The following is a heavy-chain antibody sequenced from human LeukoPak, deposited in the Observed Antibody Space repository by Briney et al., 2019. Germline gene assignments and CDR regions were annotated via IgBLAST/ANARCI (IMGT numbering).Heavy chain of an antibody. V-gene: IGHV1-8*01. CDR2: MNPNSGNT. CDR1: GYTFTSYD. CDR3: ARGYDSSGYYFLYYYYYGMDV. D-gene: IGHD3-22*01. Sequence: ASVTVSCTASGYTFTSYDINWVRQATGQGLEWMGWMNPNSGNTGYAQKFQGRVTMTRNTSISTAYMELSSLRSEDTAAYYCARGYDSSGYYFLYYYYYGMDVWGQGTTVTVSS. J-gene: IGHJ6*02.